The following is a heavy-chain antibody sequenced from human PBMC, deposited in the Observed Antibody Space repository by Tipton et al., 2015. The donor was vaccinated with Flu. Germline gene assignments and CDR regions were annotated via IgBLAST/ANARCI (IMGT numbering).Heavy chain of an antibody. CDR3: TRSEWEPTHFDY. CDR2: IRSKAYGGTT. CDR1: GFTFGDYA. Sequence: SLRLSCTASGFTFGDYAMSWVRQAPGKGLEWVGFIRSKAYGGTTEYAESVKGRFTISRDDSKSIAYLQMNSLKTEDTAVYYCTRSEWEPTHFDYWGQGTLVTVPS. D-gene: IGHD1-26*01. J-gene: IGHJ4*02. V-gene: IGHV3-49*04.